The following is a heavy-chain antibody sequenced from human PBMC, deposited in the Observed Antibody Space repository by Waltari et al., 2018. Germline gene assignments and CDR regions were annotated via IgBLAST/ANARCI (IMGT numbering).Heavy chain of an antibody. V-gene: IGHV4-34*02. J-gene: IGHJ3*02. Sequence: QVQLQQWGAGVLKPSETLSLTCVVNGGSFGSFWWSWVRQPPGKGLQWIGEIDQSDHPNYKPSLTSRVTISIDTSKNQFYLNLRSVAAAETAVYYCARHRHPGHSFDIWGQGASVLVSS. CDR1: GGSFGSFW. CDR2: IDQSDHP. CDR3: ARHRHPGHSFDI. D-gene: IGHD3-16*02.